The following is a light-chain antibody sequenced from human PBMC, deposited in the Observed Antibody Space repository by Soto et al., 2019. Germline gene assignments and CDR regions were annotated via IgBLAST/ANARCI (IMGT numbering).Light chain of an antibody. J-gene: IGLJ2*01. CDR2: ENY. CDR1: ASNIGNNY. V-gene: IGLV1-51*02. Sequence: QSVLTQPPSVSAAPGQKVTISCSGSASNIGNNYVSWYQQLPGTAPKLLIYENYGRPSGIPDRFSGSKSGTSATLGITGLQTGDEADYYCGAWDNSLTGGVFGGGTKLTVL. CDR3: GAWDNSLTGGV.